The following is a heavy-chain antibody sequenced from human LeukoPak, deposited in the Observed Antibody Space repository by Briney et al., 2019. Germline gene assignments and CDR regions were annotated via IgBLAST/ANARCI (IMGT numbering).Heavy chain of an antibody. CDR3: ARDRGSRGLRYFDWSTFDP. Sequence: SETLSLTCAVSGGSISSSNWWSWVRPPPGKGLEWIGEIYHSGSTNYNPSLKSRVTISVDKSKNQFSLKLSSVTAADTAVYYCARDRGSRGLRYFDWSTFDPWGQGTLVTVSS. V-gene: IGHV4-4*02. CDR2: IYHSGST. CDR1: GGSISSSNW. J-gene: IGHJ5*02. D-gene: IGHD3-9*01.